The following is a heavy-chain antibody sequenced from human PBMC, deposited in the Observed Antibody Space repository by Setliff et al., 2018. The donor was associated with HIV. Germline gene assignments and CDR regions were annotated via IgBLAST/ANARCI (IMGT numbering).Heavy chain of an antibody. CDR2: IIPILGIA. V-gene: IGHV1-69*10. J-gene: IGHJ6*02. D-gene: IGHD6-19*01. CDR3: ATPNPRGPGAWSYYYGMDV. Sequence: SVKVSCKASGGNFSRYAISWVRQAPGQGLEWMGGIIPILGIANYAQKFQGRVTITADKSTSTAYMELRSLRSEDTAVYYCATPNPRGPGAWSYYYGMDVWGQGTTVTVSS. CDR1: GGNFSRYA.